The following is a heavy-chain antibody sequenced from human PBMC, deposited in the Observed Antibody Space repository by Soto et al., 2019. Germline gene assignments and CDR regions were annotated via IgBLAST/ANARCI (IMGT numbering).Heavy chain of an antibody. V-gene: IGHV4-39*01. Sequence: TSETLSLTCTVSGGSIINISDYCGLVRKPPGKGLEWIGSVYYSGTTYYNPSLESRVTISVDKSKNQFSLKLMSLSAADTAVYYCASLEGLATIPSYFDYWGQGVLVTVSX. D-gene: IGHD3-9*01. CDR3: ASLEGLATIPSYFDY. CDR1: GGSIINISDY. CDR2: VYYSGTT. J-gene: IGHJ4*02.